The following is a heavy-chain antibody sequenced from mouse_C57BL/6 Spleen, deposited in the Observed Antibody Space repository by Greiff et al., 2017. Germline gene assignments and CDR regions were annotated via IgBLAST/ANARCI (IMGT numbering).Heavy chain of an antibody. J-gene: IGHJ1*03. CDR1: GYTFTSYW. D-gene: IGHD2-1*01. Sequence: QVQLQQPGAELVMPGASVKLSCKASGYTFTSYWMHWVKQRPGQGLEWIGEIDPSDSYTNYNQKFKGKSTLTVDKSSSTAYMQLSSLTSEDSAVYYCARNGNWYFDVWGTGTTGTVSS. CDR3: ARNGNWYFDV. V-gene: IGHV1-69*01. CDR2: IDPSDSYT.